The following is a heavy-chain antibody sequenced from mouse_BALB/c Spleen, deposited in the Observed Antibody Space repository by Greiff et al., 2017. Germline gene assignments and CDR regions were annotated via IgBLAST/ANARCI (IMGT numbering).Heavy chain of an antibody. Sequence: QVQLKQSGPGLVAPSQSLSITCTVSGFSFTSYGVSWVRQTPGKGLEWLGVIWGDGSTNYHSALVSRLGTSTDNSKSQVCLKLNSLQTDDTATYYCAKRGNGGGAMDYWGQGTSVTVSS. CDR3: AKRGNGGGAMDY. V-gene: IGHV2-3*01. CDR1: GFSFTSYG. CDR2: IWGDGST. J-gene: IGHJ4*01.